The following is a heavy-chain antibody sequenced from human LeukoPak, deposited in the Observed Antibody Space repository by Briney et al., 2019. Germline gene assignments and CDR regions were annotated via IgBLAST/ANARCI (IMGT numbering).Heavy chain of an antibody. Sequence: ASVKVSCKASGYTFTSYGISWVRQAPGQGLEWMGWISAYNGNTNYAQKPQGRVTMTTDTSTSTAYMELRSLRSDDTAVYYCASGTTPYDAFDIWGQGTMVTVSS. CDR2: ISAYNGNT. D-gene: IGHD2-15*01. V-gene: IGHV1-18*01. J-gene: IGHJ3*02. CDR3: ASGTTPYDAFDI. CDR1: GYTFTSYG.